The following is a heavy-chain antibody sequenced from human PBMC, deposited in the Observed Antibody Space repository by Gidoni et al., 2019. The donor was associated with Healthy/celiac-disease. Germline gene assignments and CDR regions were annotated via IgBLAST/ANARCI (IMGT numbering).Heavy chain of an antibody. V-gene: IGHV1-2*02. CDR2: INPNSGGT. Sequence: QVQLVQSGAEVKQPGASVKVSCKAHRYHFTAYYLHWVRQAPGQGLEWMGWINPNSGGTNYDQKCQGRVTMTRDTSISTAYMELSRLRSDDTAVYYCAMGGSYKYNWFDPWGQGTLVTVSS. D-gene: IGHD1-26*01. CDR3: AMGGSYKYNWFDP. J-gene: IGHJ5*02. CDR1: RYHFTAYY.